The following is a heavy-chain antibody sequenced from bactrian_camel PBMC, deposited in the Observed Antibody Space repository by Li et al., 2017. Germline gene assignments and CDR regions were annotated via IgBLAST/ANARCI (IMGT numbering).Heavy chain of an antibody. Sequence: QVQLVESGGGSVQAGGSLRLSCVASGYTYRDYCMAWFREAPGEEREGVATVGTDGTITYADSVKGRFTISHDSDKNMVYLQMDRLRPDDTAMYYCAVGDSPLIGSDYLLDHPLMAEGWGQGTQVTVS. CDR2: VGTDGTI. J-gene: IGHJ4*01. CDR3: AVGDSPLIGSDYLLDHPLMAEG. D-gene: IGHD4*01. CDR1: GYTYRDYC. V-gene: IGHV3S56*01.